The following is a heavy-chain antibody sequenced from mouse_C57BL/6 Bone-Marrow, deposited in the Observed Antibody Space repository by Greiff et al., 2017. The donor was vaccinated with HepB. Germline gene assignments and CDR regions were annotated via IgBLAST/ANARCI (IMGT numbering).Heavy chain of an antibody. J-gene: IGHJ2*01. V-gene: IGHV1-18*01. CDR3: ARGPYYDSGAYYFDY. CDR2: INPNNGGT. Sequence: EVQLQQSGPELVKPGASVKIPCKASGYTFTDYNMDWVKQSHGKSLEWIGDINPNNGGTIYNQKFKGKATLTVDKSSSTAYMELRSLTSEDTAVYYCARGPYYDSGAYYFDYWGQGTTLTVSS. CDR1: GYTFTDYN. D-gene: IGHD2-10*01.